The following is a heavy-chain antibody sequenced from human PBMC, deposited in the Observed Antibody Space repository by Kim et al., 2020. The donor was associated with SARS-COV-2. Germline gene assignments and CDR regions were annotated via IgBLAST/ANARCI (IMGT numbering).Heavy chain of an antibody. J-gene: IGHJ5*02. Sequence: ASVKVSCKASGYTFRTYGMSWVRQAPGQGLEWMGWISADNGNTKDAQKFKGRVTMTTDTFTSTAYMEERSLRSDDTAIYYCARDSRGARAGWFGRWGQGTLVAVSS. CDR2: ISADNGNT. D-gene: IGHD3-10*01. V-gene: IGHV1-18*04. CDR3: ARDSRGARAGWFGR. CDR1: GYTFRTYG.